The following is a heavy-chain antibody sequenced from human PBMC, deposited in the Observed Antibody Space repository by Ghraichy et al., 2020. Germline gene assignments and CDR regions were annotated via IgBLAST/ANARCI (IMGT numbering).Heavy chain of an antibody. CDR2: ISGYNDNT. D-gene: IGHD1-1*01. J-gene: IGHJ6*02. V-gene: IGHV1-18*01. CDR3: ARNTTGIGAPGDPQGSSHSYAMDV. CDR1: GYSFTNYG. Sequence: ASVKVSCTASGYSFTNYGISWVRQAPGQALEWVGWISGYNDNTNYAQRFQGRVTMTTDTSTSTAYMELRSLTSDDTAVYYCARNTTGIGAPGDPQGSSHSYAMDVWGQGTTVTVSS.